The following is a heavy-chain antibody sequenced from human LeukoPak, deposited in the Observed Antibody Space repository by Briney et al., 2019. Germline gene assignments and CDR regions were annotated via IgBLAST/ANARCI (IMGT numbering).Heavy chain of an antibody. CDR3: APSGRPASYFQH. CDR2: ISSSSSYI. D-gene: IGHD2-2*01. V-gene: IGHV3-21*01. CDR1: GFTFSSYS. J-gene: IGHJ1*01. Sequence: GGSLRLSCAASGFTFSSYSMNWVRQAPGKGLEWVSSISSSSSYIYYADSVKGRFTISGDNAKNSLYLQMNSLRAEDTAVYYCAPSGRPASYFQHWGQGTLVTVSS.